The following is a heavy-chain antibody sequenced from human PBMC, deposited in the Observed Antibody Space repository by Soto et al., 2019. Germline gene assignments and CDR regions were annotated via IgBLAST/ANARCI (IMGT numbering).Heavy chain of an antibody. Sequence: ASVKVSCKASGYTFTGYYMHWVRQAPGQGLEWMGWINPNSGGTNYAQKFQGWVTMTRDTSISTAYMELSRLRSDDTAVYYCARDQGNTMVLGSRHYYYCGMDVWGQGTTVTVSS. V-gene: IGHV1-2*04. CDR3: ARDQGNTMVLGSRHYYYCGMDV. J-gene: IGHJ6*02. D-gene: IGHD3-10*01. CDR1: GYTFTGYY. CDR2: INPNSGGT.